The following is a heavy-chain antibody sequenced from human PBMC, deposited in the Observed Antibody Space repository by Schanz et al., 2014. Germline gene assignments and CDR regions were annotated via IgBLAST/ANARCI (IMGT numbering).Heavy chain of an antibody. CDR2: IATSSSTR. D-gene: IGHD3-22*01. V-gene: IGHV3-21*04. CDR3: AKDPSHGDYDYYFDY. CDR1: GFTFSSYS. Sequence: EVQLVESGGGLVKPGGSLRLSCAASGFTFSSYSMNWVRQAPGKGLEWVSYIATSSSTRHYADSVKGRFTISRDNAKNSLYLQMNSLRAEDTAVFYCAKDPSHGDYDYYFDYWGQGTLVTVSS. J-gene: IGHJ4*02.